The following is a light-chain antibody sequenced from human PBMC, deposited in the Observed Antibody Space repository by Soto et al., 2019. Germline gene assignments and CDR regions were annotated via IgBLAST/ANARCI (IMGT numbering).Light chain of an antibody. CDR2: YNN. CDR1: SSNIGSNT. CDR3: ATWDDSLNGLV. J-gene: IGLJ1*01. V-gene: IGLV1-44*01. Sequence: QSVLTQPPSASGTPGQRVTISCSGSSSNIGSNTVTWYQQLPGTAPKLLIYYNNHQPSGGPDRFSGSTSGTSASLAISGFQSEDEADDYCATWDDSLNGLVFGTGTKLTVL.